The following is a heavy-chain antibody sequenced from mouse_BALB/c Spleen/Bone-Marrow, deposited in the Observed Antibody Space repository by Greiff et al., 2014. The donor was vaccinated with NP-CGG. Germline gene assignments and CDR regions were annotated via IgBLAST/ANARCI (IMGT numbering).Heavy chain of an antibody. CDR1: GFSLTSYG. V-gene: IGHV2-9*02. CDR2: IWAGGST. CDR3: ARRGDGYYLDY. J-gene: IGHJ2*01. D-gene: IGHD2-3*01. Sequence: VQLVESGPGLGAPSQSLSITCTVSGFSLTSYGVHWVRQPLGKGLEWLGVIWAGGSTNYNSALMSRLSISKDNSKSQVFLKMNSLQTDDTAMYYCARRGDGYYLDYWGQGTTLTVPS.